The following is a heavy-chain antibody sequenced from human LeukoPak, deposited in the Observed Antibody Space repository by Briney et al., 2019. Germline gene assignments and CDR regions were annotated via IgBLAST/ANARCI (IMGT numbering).Heavy chain of an antibody. D-gene: IGHD2-2*01. CDR3: ARDRGGYCSSTSCYSRNYYYYYGMDV. Sequence: SETLSLTCTVSGGSLSNYYWGWIRQPPGKGLEWIGYIYYSGSTNYNPSLKSRVTIPVDTSKNQFTLKLSSVTAADTAVYYCARDRGGYCSSTSCYSRNYYYYYGMDVWGQGTTVTVSS. CDR2: IYYSGST. J-gene: IGHJ6*02. V-gene: IGHV4-59*01. CDR1: GGSLSNYY.